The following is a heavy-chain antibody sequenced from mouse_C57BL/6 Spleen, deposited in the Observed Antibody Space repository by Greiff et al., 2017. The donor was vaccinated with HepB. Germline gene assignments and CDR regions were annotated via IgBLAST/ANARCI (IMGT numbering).Heavy chain of an antibody. D-gene: IGHD3-2*02. CDR3: AREVDSSGYDYYAMDY. V-gene: IGHV1-76*01. J-gene: IGHJ4*01. CDR1: GYTFTDYY. Sequence: QVQLQQSGAELVRPGASVKLSCKASGYTFTDYYINWVKQRPGQGLEWIARIYPGSGNTYYNEKFKGKATLTAEKSSSTAYMQLSSLTSEDSAVYFCAREVDSSGYDYYAMDYWGQGTSVTVSS. CDR2: IYPGSGNT.